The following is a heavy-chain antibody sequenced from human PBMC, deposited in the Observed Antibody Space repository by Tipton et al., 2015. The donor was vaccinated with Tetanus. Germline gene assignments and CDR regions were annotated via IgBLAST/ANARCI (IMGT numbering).Heavy chain of an antibody. CDR2: ISPGDSEA. CDR3: ARLPKHYSASGST. Sequence: QLVQSGAEVKKPGESLKISCKASGHNSRSYWINWVRQMPGKGLEWMGTISPGDSEATYSPAFQGQITIAADKSLSTAYLQWSSLRASDTAIYFCARLPKHYSASGSTWGQGTLVTVSS. J-gene: IGHJ5*02. V-gene: IGHV5-51*01. CDR1: GHNSRSYW. D-gene: IGHD3-10*01.